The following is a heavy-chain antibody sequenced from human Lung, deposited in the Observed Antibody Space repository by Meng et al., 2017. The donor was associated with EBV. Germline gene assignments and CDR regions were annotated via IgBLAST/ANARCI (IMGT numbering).Heavy chain of an antibody. V-gene: IGHV3-74*01. Sequence: EVQLVESGGALVQPGXXXXLSCAASGFRFSRYMMHWVRQVPGKGLVWVSRTNEDGRITNYADSVKGRFTISRDNAKNTLYLQMNSLRAEDTAVYFCSRDLVGSDDDWGQGTLVTVSS. CDR2: TNEDGRIT. D-gene: IGHD6-25*01. CDR1: GFRFSRYM. CDR3: SRDLVGSDDD. J-gene: IGHJ4*02.